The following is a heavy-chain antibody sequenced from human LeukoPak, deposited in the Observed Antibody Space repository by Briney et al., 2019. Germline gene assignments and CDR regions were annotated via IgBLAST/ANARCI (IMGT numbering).Heavy chain of an antibody. J-gene: IGHJ4*02. V-gene: IGHV3-11*01. CDR3: ASPRIAAAGYDY. CDR2: ISSSGSTI. CDR1: GFTFSDYY. D-gene: IGHD6-13*01. Sequence: GGSLRLSCAATGFTFSDYYMSWIRQAPGKGLECVSYISSSGSTIYYADSVKGRFTISRDNAKNSLYLQMTSLRAEDTAVYYCASPRIAAAGYDYWGQGTLVTVSS.